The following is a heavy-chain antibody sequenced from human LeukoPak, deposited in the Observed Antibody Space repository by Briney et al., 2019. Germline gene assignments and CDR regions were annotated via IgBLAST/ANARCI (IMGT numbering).Heavy chain of an antibody. V-gene: IGHV3-48*03. CDR2: ISSSGSVI. CDR3: AELGITMIGGV. Sequence: GGSLRLSCAASGFTFSNYEMHWVRQAPGKGLEWVSYISSSGSVIYYADSVKGRFTISRDNAKNSLYLQMNSLRAEDTAVYYCAELGITMIGGVWGKGTTVTISS. CDR1: GFTFSNYE. D-gene: IGHD3-10*02. J-gene: IGHJ6*04.